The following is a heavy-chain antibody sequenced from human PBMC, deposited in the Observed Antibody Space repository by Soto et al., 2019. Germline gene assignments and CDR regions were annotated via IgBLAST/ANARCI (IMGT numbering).Heavy chain of an antibody. J-gene: IGHJ4*02. CDR2: ISGSGGST. Sequence: PGGSLRLSCAASGFTFSSYAMSWVRQAPGKGLEWVSAISGSGGSTYYADSVKGRFTISRDNSKNTLYLQMNSLRAEDTAVYYCAKDLTELRFLEWSGYYFDYWGQGTLVTVSS. CDR1: GFTFSSYA. CDR3: AKDLTELRFLEWSGYYFDY. D-gene: IGHD3-3*01. V-gene: IGHV3-23*01.